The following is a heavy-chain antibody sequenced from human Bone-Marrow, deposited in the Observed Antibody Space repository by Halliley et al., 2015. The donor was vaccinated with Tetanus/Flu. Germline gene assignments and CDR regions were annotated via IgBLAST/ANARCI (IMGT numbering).Heavy chain of an antibody. Sequence: WISRLNPDGSRTAYADSVNGRFTISRDNANNALYLQMNSLRAEDTAVYYCARDVRPYDSSFDYWGQGTLVTVSS. CDR3: ARDVRPYDSSFDY. V-gene: IGHV3-74*01. D-gene: IGHD3-22*01. J-gene: IGHJ4*02. CDR2: LNPDGSRT.